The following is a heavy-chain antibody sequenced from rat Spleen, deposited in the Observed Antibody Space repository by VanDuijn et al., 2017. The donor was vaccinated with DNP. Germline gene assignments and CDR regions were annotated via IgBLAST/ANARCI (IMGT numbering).Heavy chain of an antibody. Sequence: EVQLVESGSGLVQPGRSMKLCCAASGFTFSNFYMAWVRQIPMKGLEWVATISASGGSTYYRDSLKGRFTISIDNANNTLNLQMSSLRSEDTATDYCTTSILRVFDYWGQGVMVTVSS. V-gene: IGHV5-46*01. J-gene: IGHJ2*01. CDR1: GFTFSNFY. CDR3: TTSILRVFDY. D-gene: IGHD1-6*01. CDR2: ISASGGST.